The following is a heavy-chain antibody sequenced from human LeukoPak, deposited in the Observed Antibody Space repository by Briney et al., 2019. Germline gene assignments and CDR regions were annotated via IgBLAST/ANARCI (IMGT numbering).Heavy chain of an antibody. J-gene: IGHJ6*03. CDR3: ARDPYSGNYGNDYYYYMDV. D-gene: IGHD1-26*01. CDR2: INSYESST. Sequence: GGSLTLSCAASGFTFSSYWMHWVPQAPGKGLVWVSHINSYESSTSYADSVKGRFPISSDNDKITLYLQMNSLRAEDTAVYYWARDPYSGNYGNDYYYYMDVWGKGTPVTISS. V-gene: IGHV3-74*01. CDR1: GFTFSSYW.